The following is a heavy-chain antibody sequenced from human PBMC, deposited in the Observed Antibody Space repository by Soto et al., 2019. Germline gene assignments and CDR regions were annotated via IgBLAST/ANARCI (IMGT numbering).Heavy chain of an antibody. J-gene: IGHJ6*02. Sequence: SETLSLTCTVSGGSISSYYWSWIRQPPGKGLEWIGYIYYSGSTNYNPSLKSRVTIPVDTSKNQFSLKLSSVTAADTAVYYCARQAEAAGRVYYYGMDVWGQGTTVTVSS. CDR1: GGSISSYY. D-gene: IGHD6-13*01. CDR2: IYYSGST. V-gene: IGHV4-59*08. CDR3: ARQAEAAGRVYYYGMDV.